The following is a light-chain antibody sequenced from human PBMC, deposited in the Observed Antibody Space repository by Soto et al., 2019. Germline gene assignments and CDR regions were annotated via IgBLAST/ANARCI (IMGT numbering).Light chain of an antibody. J-gene: IGLJ1*01. Sequence: QTVVTQPPSVSGAPGQRVTISCTGGSSNIGAGNDVHWYQQLPGAAPRLLIYRSIYRPSGVPDRFSGSKSGASATLAITGLQAEDEADYYCQSYDSSQSAFFGTGTKVTVL. CDR3: QSYDSSQSAF. CDR1: SSNIGAGND. CDR2: RSI. V-gene: IGLV1-40*03.